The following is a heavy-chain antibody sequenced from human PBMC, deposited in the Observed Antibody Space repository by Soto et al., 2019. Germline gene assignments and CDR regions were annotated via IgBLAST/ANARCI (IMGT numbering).Heavy chain of an antibody. Sequence: ASVKVSCKASGYTFTSYGISWVRQAPGQGLEWMGWISAYNGNTNYAQKLQGRVTMTTDTSTSTAYMELRSLRSDDTAVYYCARILQRIFGVVIILDYSDYWGQGTLVTVSS. J-gene: IGHJ4*02. V-gene: IGHV1-18*01. CDR1: GYTFTSYG. CDR2: ISAYNGNT. CDR3: ARILQRIFGVVIILDYSDY. D-gene: IGHD3-3*01.